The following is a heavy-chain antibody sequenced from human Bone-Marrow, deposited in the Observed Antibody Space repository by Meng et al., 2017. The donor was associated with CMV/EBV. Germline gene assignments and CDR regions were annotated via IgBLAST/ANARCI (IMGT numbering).Heavy chain of an antibody. J-gene: IGHJ4*02. D-gene: IGHD3-3*01. CDR1: GFTFSNAW. V-gene: IGHV3-15*01. Sequence: GESLKISCAAFGFTFSNAWMSWVRQAPGKGLEWVGRIKSKTDGGTTDYAAPVKGRFTISRDDSKNTLYLQMNSLKTEDTAVYYCTTEISYYDFWSGYSDDYFDYWGQGTLVTVSS. CDR2: IKSKTDGGTT. CDR3: TTEISYYDFWSGYSDDYFDY.